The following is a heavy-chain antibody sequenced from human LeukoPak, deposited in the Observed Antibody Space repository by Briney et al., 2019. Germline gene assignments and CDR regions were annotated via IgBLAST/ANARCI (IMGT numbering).Heavy chain of an antibody. J-gene: IGHJ4*02. D-gene: IGHD4-17*01. Sequence: KPSETLSLTCTVSGGSISSGGYYWSWIRQHPGKGLEWIGYIHNSGITYYNPSLKSRVIISVDTSDHQFSLKLSSVTAADTAVYYCARTRSDYDYSFDYWGQGTLVTVSS. V-gene: IGHV4-31*03. CDR2: IHNSGIT. CDR3: ARTRSDYDYSFDY. CDR1: GGSISSGGYY.